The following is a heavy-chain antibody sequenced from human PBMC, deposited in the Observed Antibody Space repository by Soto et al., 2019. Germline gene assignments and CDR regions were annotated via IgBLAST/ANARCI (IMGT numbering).Heavy chain of an antibody. CDR1: GFTFSSYG. CDR3: AKFLPRSHDFFDP. CDR2: ISGSGDTT. V-gene: IGHV3-23*01. Sequence: GGSLRLSCAASGFTFSSYGMHWVRQAPGKGLEWVSTISGSGDTTYYADFVKGRFTISRDNSDNTLFLQMNSLRAGDTAVYYCAKFLPRSHDFFDPWGQGTLVTVSS. D-gene: IGHD1-1*01. J-gene: IGHJ5*02.